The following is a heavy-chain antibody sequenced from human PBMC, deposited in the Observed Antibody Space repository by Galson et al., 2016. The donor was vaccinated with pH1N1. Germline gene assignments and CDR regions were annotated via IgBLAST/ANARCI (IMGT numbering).Heavy chain of an antibody. V-gene: IGHV4-61*02. CDR2: FHTSGST. Sequence: TLSLTCTVSGVSVNSPTYYWSWIRQPAGKGLEWIGRFHTSGSTNYKPSLNIRVTISLDASNNQFSLKLTSVTAADTAVYYCAREADSSDSTGYYYKTFDYWGQGILVTVSS. J-gene: IGHJ4*02. D-gene: IGHD3-22*01. CDR3: AREADSSDSTGYYYKTFDY. CDR1: GVSVNSPTYY.